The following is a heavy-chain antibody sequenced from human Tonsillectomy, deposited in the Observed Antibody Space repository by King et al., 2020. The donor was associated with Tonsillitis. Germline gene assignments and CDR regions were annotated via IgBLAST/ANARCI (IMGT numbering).Heavy chain of an antibody. Sequence: VQLVESGGGLVKPGGSLRLSCAASGFTFSSYRMNWVRQAPGKGLEWVSTIYSGGNKIHYADSVRGRFTISRDDAKSSLYLQMNSLRAEDTAVYFCARDIPCSNCYHNFDYWGQGTLVTVSS. V-gene: IGHV3-21*01. D-gene: IGHD2-2*01. CDR3: ARDIPCSNCYHNFDY. J-gene: IGHJ4*02. CDR1: GFTFSSYR. CDR2: IYSGGNKI.